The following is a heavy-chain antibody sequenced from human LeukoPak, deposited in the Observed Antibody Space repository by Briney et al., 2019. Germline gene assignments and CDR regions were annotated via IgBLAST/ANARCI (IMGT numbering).Heavy chain of an antibody. Sequence: SETLSLTCTVYGGSISSSTYYWGWVRQPPGKGPEWFGSIWHSGTTYYNPSLKSRVTISVDTSKNQFSLKLTSVTAADTAVYYCARRTRVRDGYNLYCFDPWGQGTLVTVSS. D-gene: IGHD5-24*01. CDR2: IWHSGTT. CDR3: ARRTRVRDGYNLYCFDP. J-gene: IGHJ5*02. CDR1: GGSISSSTYY. V-gene: IGHV4-39*01.